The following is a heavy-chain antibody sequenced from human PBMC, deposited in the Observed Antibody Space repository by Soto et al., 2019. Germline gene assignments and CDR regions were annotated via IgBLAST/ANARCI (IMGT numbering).Heavy chain of an antibody. D-gene: IGHD2-21*02. CDR1: GGSISSYY. V-gene: IGHV4-59*01. Sequence: SETLSLTCTVSGGSISSYYWNWIRQPPGKGLEWIGYISYSGSTDYNPSLKSRVTISVDTSKNQFSLKLSSVTAADTAVYYCAKDWDIVVVTAIRYGMDVWGQGTTVTVSS. CDR2: ISYSGST. J-gene: IGHJ6*02. CDR3: AKDWDIVVVTAIRYGMDV.